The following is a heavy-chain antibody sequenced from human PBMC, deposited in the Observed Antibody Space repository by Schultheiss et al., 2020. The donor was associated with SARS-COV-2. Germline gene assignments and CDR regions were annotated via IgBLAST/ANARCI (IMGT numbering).Heavy chain of an antibody. CDR1: GGSISSGGYY. Sequence: SQTLSLTCTVSGGSISSGGYYWSWIRQHPGKGLEWIGYIYYSGSTYYNPSLKSRVTISVDTSKNQFSLKLSSVTAADTAVYYCARVRRRQYQLLYRGHFDYWGQGTLVTVSS. D-gene: IGHD2-2*02. CDR2: IYYSGST. J-gene: IGHJ4*02. V-gene: IGHV4-31*03. CDR3: ARVRRRQYQLLYRGHFDY.